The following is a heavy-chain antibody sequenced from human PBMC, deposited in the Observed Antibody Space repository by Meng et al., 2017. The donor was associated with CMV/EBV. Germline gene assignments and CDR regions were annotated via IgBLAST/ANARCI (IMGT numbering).Heavy chain of an antibody. J-gene: IGHJ5*02. D-gene: IGHD2-2*01. CDR3: ASYWYQLLEDNYNWFDP. CDR2: IYYSGST. V-gene: IGHV4-39*01. CDR1: GGSISSSSYY. Sequence: SETLSLTCTVSGGSISSSSYYWGWIRQPPGKGLEWIVSIYYSGSTYYNPSLKSRVTISVDTSKNQFSLKLSSVTAADTAVYYCASYWYQLLEDNYNWFDPWGQGTLVTVSS.